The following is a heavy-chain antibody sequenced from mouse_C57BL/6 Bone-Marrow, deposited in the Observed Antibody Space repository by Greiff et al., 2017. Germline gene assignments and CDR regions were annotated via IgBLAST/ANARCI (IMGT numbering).Heavy chain of an antibody. CDR2: IWGVGST. J-gene: IGHJ4*01. CDR3: ARITTGY. CDR1: GFSFTSYG. V-gene: IGHV2-6*01. Sequence: VMLVESGPGLVAPSPCLSISCTVSGFSFTSYGVDWVRQSPGKGLEWLGVIWGVGSTNYNSALKSRLSISKDNSKSQVFLKMNSLQTDDTAMYYCARITTGYWGQGTSVTVSS.